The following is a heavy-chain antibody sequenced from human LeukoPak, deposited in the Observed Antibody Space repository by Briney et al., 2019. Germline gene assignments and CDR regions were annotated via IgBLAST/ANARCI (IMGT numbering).Heavy chain of an antibody. V-gene: IGHV3-23*01. CDR2: ITGSGTNT. J-gene: IGHJ4*02. D-gene: IGHD3-9*01. CDR3: VIWGDYDVLTGYYVPDY. Sequence: GGSLRLSCVASGFTFSNYAMSWVRQAPGKGLEWVSAITGSGTNTYYADSAKGRFTISRDNSKNTVFLQMNSLRHEDTAIYYCVIWGDYDVLTGYYVPDYWGQGTLVTVSS. CDR1: GFTFSNYA.